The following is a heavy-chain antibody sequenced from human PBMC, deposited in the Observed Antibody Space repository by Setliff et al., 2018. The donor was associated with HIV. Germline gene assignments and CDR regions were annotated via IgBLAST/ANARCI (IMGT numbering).Heavy chain of an antibody. CDR2: ISTFNGNT. CDR3: ARAAYCSGGVCFHRPYFDQ. D-gene: IGHD2-15*01. V-gene: IGHV1-18*01. CDR1: GYTFTDYN. Sequence: GASVKVSCKASGYTFTDYNIAWLRQAPGQGLEWVGWISTFNGNTDSAQRLQGRVTMTTDTSTSTAYMELRSLRSDDRAVYYCARAAYCSGGVCFHRPYFDQWGQGSLVTVS. J-gene: IGHJ4*02.